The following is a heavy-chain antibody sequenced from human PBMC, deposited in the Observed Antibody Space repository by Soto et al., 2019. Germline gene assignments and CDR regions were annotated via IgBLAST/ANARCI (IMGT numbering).Heavy chain of an antibody. D-gene: IGHD2-2*01. CDR3: ARGPIVVVPAAESQTR. Sequence: QVQLVQSGAEVKKPGASVKVSCKASGYTFTSYAMHWVRQAPGQRLEWMGWINAGNGNTKYSQKFQGRVTITRDTSASTAYMELSSLRSEDTAVYYCARGPIVVVPAAESQTRWGQGTLVTVSS. CDR2: INAGNGNT. J-gene: IGHJ4*02. V-gene: IGHV1-3*01. CDR1: GYTFTSYA.